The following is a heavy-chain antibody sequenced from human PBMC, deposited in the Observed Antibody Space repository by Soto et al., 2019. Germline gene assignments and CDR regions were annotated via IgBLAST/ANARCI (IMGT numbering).Heavy chain of an antibody. CDR2: IWYDGSNK. CDR3: ARAMDAAMASKDNWFDP. V-gene: IGHV3-33*01. J-gene: IGHJ5*02. Sequence: GGSLRLSCAASGFTFSSYGMHWVRQAPGKGLEWVAVIWYDGSNKYYADSVKGRFTISRDNSKNTLYLQMNSLRAEDTAVYYCARAMDAAMASKDNWFDPWGQGTLVTVSS. D-gene: IGHD5-18*01. CDR1: GFTFSSYG.